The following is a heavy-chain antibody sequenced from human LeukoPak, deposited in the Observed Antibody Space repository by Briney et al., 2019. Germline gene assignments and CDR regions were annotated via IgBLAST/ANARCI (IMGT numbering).Heavy chain of an antibody. CDR3: ARDHYYDSSGYSDAFDI. CDR2: ISSSCSTI. CDR1: GFTFSDYY. V-gene: IGHV3-11*01. J-gene: IGHJ3*02. Sequence: PGGSLRLSCAASGFTFSDYYMSWIRQAPGKGLECVSYISSSCSTIYYADSVKGRFTISRDNAKNSLYLQMNSLRAEDTAVYYCARDHYYDSSGYSDAFDIWGQGTMVTVSS. D-gene: IGHD3-22*01.